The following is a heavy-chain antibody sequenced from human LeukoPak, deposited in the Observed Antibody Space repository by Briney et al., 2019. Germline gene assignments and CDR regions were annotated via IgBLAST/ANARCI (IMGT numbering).Heavy chain of an antibody. CDR1: PFIPSLNC. CDR3: AKEGSYNPFDY. D-gene: IGHD1-1*01. J-gene: IGHJ4*02. Sequence: PGRSPRLSCVVSPFIPSLNCMQWVRQAPGKGLGWVAVISYDGSNKYYAASVKGRFTISRDNSKNTLYMQMTRLPADDTAVYYCAKEGSYNPFDYWGQGTLVTVSS. V-gene: IGHV3-30*18. CDR2: ISYDGSNK.